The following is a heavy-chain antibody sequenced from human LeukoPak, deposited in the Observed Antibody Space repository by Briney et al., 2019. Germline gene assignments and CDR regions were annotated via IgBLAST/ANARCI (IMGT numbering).Heavy chain of an antibody. CDR2: INPNSGGT. J-gene: IGHJ6*02. D-gene: IGHD3-3*01. V-gene: IGHV1-2*02. Sequence: ASVKVSCKASGYTFTGYYMHWVRQAPGQGLEWMGWINPNSGGTNYAQKFQGRVTMTRDTSISTAYMELSRLRSDDTAVYYCARGITIFGVVSGYGMDVWGQGTTVTVSS. CDR1: GYTFTGYY. CDR3: ARGITIFGVVSGYGMDV.